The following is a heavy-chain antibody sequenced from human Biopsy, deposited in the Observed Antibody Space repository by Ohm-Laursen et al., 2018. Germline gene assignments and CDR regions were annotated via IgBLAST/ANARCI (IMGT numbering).Heavy chain of an antibody. J-gene: IGHJ4*02. CDR1: GYIFTSYY. CDR3: ARAVAGTGGVFDS. Sequence: VASVKVSCKTSGYIFTSYYIHWVRQAPGQGLEWMASINPSGGSTTYAQRFQGRLIMTRDTSTSSIYMELSSLRSEDTAIYFCARAVAGTGGVFDSWGQGTLVTVSS. CDR2: INPSGGST. V-gene: IGHV1-46*01. D-gene: IGHD6-19*01.